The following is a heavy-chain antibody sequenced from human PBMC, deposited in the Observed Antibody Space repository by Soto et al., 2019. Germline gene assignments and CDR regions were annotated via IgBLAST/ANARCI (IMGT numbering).Heavy chain of an antibody. CDR3: ARRTTPMAFDL. D-gene: IGHD5-18*01. V-gene: IGHV5-51*01. J-gene: IGHJ4*02. CDR1: GYNFPTYW. Sequence: VESLKISCQSSGYNFPTYWISCFRQMPVKVLEWVGVIYPGDSTATYSPSFQGQVTISVDKSINTAYLQWSGLKASDTAMYFCARRTTPMAFDLWGQGTLVTVSS. CDR2: IYPGDSTA.